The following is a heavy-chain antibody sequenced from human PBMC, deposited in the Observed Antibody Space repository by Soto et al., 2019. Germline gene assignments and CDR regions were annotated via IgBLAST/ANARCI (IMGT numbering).Heavy chain of an antibody. D-gene: IGHD3-22*01. CDR3: AREYYDSSGSLDALDI. J-gene: IGHJ3*02. V-gene: IGHV1-2*04. Sequence: ASVKVSCKASGYTFTGYYMHWVRQAPGQGLEWMGWGNPNRGGTNYAQKFQGWVTMTRGTSIRTAYMELSRLRSDDTAVYYCAREYYDSSGSLDALDIWGQGTMVTVSS. CDR2: GNPNRGGT. CDR1: GYTFTGYY.